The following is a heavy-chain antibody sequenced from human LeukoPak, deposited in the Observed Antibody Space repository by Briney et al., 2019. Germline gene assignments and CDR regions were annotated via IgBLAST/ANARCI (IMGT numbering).Heavy chain of an antibody. D-gene: IGHD1-14*01. CDR2: IIPIFGAA. V-gene: IGHV1-69*13. CDR1: GGTFSSYA. Sequence: SVKVSCKASGGTFSSYAISWVRQAPGQGLEWMGGIIPIFGAANYAQKFQGRVTITADESTSTAYMELSSLRSEDTAVYYCARGELEPPFGVSYYYYYGMDVWGQGTTVTVSS. CDR3: ARGELEPPFGVSYYYYYGMDV. J-gene: IGHJ6*02.